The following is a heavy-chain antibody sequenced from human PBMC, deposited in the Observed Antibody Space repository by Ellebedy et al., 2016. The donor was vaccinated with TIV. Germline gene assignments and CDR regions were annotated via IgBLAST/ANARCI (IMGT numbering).Heavy chain of an antibody. CDR1: GGSFSDYY. V-gene: IGHV4-34*01. CDR2: INHSGST. D-gene: IGHD4-17*01. Sequence: SETLSLXCAVYGGSFSDYYWSWIRQPPGKGLEWIGEINHSGSTNYNPSLKSRVTVSVDTSKNQFSLKVSSVTAADTAVYYCARKAKWDYGDYGYYFDYWGQGTLVTVSS. CDR3: ARKAKWDYGDYGYYFDY. J-gene: IGHJ4*02.